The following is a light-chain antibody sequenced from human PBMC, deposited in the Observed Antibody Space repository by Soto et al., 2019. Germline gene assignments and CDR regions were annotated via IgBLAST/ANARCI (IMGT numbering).Light chain of an antibody. CDR3: QKYDTAPLR. J-gene: IGKJ4*02. CDR1: RDISNY. V-gene: IGKV1-27*01. CDR2: GAS. Sequence: DIQVTQSPSSLSASLGDRVSITCRASRDISNYLAWYQQKLGQVPRLLISGASTLHSGDPSRFSGSCSLTDFTLTITSLQPEDIAAYFFQKYDTAPLRFGGGTK.